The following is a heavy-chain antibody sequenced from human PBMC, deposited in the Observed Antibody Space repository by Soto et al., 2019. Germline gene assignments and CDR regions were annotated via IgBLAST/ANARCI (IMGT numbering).Heavy chain of an antibody. CDR3: ARGETQQQRDH. CDR2: IYHSGSS. V-gene: IGHV4-4*02. D-gene: IGHD6-13*01. J-gene: IGHJ4*02. Sequence: SATMSLTCAVSGDSITSANWRSCISQPPEKGLQWIGYIYHSGSSKYNPSLKSRVILSVAKSKNLFSLKVSSLTAADTAVYYCARGETQQQRDHWGQGTLVTVS. CDR1: GDSITSANW.